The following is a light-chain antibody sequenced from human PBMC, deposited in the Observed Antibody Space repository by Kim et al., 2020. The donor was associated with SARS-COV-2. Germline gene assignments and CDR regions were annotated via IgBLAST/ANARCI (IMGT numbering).Light chain of an antibody. CDR1: KLGDKY. CDR2: QDR. V-gene: IGLV3-1*01. J-gene: IGLJ1*01. CDR3: QAWDSSTYV. Sequence: VSPGQTAGITCSGVKLGDKYACWYQQKPGQSPVMVIYQDRKRPSGIPERFSGSNSGNTATLTISGTQAMDEADYYCQAWDSSTYVFGTGTKVTVL.